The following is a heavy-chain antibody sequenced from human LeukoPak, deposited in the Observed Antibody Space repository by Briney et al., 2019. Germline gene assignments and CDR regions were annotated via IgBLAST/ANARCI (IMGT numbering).Heavy chain of an antibody. D-gene: IGHD3-22*01. CDR3: ARGRKNYYDSEGIWVISRFDP. CDR2: MNPNSGNT. V-gene: IGHV1-8*01. CDR1: GYTFTSYD. J-gene: IGHJ5*02. Sequence: GASVKVSCKASGYTFTSYDINWVRRATGQGLEWMGWMNPNSGNTGYAQKFQGRVTMTRNTSISTAYMELSSLRSEDTAVYYCARGRKNYYDSEGIWVISRFDPWGQGTLVTVSS.